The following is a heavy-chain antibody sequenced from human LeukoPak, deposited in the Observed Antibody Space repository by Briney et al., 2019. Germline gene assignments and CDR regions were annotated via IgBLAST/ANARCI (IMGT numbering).Heavy chain of an antibody. CDR2: IYPGDSDT. J-gene: IGHJ4*02. V-gene: IGHV5-51*01. Sequence: GEALMLSCMWSRYSLPLYALGSTRPMPGKGLEWMGIIYPGDSDTRYSPSFQGQVTISADKSISTGCLKWSSLKASYTARYVGARRDNCDSSGDYRGQGTLVTVSS. CDR3: ARRDNCDSSGDY. D-gene: IGHD3-22*01. CDR1: RYSLPLYA.